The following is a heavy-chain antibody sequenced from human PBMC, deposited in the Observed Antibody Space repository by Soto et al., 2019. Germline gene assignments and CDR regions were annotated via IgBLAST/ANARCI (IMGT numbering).Heavy chain of an antibody. V-gene: IGHV4-38-2*01. D-gene: IGHD7-27*01. CDR1: GYSISSGYY. CDR2: VYYNGVT. Sequence: KPSETLSLTCDVAGYSISSGYYWNWIRQSPGKGLEWIGCVYYNGVTFYNKSLKSRVTMTVDTSRNHFSLRLTSVTATDTAMYFCARGVTGTLDFWGQGTLVTVSS. CDR3: ARGVTGTLDF. J-gene: IGHJ4*02.